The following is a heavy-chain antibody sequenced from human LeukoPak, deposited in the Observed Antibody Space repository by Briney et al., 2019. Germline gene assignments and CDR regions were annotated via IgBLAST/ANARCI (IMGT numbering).Heavy chain of an antibody. CDR1: GGSISNYY. Sequence: SETLSLTCTVSGGSISNYYWNWIRQPPGKGLEWIGYITGSIYFSGSTNYDPSLKSRVTISVDTSKNQFSLKLSSVTAADTAAYYCARDSRDYGSGSYWDVWGQGTTVTVSS. CDR2: ITGSIYFSGST. V-gene: IGHV4-59*01. CDR3: ARDSRDYGSGSYWDV. J-gene: IGHJ6*02. D-gene: IGHD3-10*01.